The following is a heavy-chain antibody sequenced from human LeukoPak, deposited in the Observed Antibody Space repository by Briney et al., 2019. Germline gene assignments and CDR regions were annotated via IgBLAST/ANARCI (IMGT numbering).Heavy chain of an antibody. J-gene: IGHJ4*02. CDR3: AKVLMDYGDYFDY. D-gene: IGHD4-17*01. CDR1: GFTFSNYG. V-gene: IGHV3-30*02. Sequence: GGSLRLSCAASGFTFSNYGIYWVRQAPGKGLEWVAFIQSDGNNKYYADSVKGRFSISSDNSKNTLYLQMNSLRTEDTAVYYCAKVLMDYGDYFDYWGQGTLVTVSS. CDR2: IQSDGNNK.